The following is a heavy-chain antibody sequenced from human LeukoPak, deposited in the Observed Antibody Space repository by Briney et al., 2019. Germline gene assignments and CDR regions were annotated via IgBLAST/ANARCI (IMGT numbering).Heavy chain of an antibody. D-gene: IGHD6-6*01. V-gene: IGHV3-53*01. Sequence: GGSLRLSCAGSGFIFSGYWMHWVRQAPGKGLQWVSVLYSGGSTSYADSVKGRFTISRDNSKNTLYLQMNTLRAEDTAVYYCARDAGSSSAGYYYYMDVWGKGTTVTVSS. J-gene: IGHJ6*03. CDR1: GFIFSGYW. CDR2: LYSGGST. CDR3: ARDAGSSSAGYYYYMDV.